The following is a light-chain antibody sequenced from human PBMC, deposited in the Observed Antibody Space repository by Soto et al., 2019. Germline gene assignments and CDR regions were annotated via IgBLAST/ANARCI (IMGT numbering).Light chain of an antibody. CDR1: QGISSY. Sequence: DIQLTQSPSFLSASVVDRVTITCRASQGISSYLAWYQQKPGKAPKLLIYAASTLQYGVPSRFSGSGSGTEFTLTISNLQPDDFATYYCQQYDNYPLTFGGGTKWIS. J-gene: IGKJ4*01. CDR3: QQYDNYPLT. CDR2: AAS. V-gene: IGKV1-9*01.